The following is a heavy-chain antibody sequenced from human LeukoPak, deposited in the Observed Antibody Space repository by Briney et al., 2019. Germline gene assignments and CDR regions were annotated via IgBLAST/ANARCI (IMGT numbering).Heavy chain of an antibody. D-gene: IGHD1-20*01. V-gene: IGHV3-30*04. J-gene: IGHJ3*02. CDR1: GFTFSNYA. CDR2: ISSDGSNK. CDR3: ANPNWNGVWYDAFDI. Sequence: GRSLRLSCAASGFTFSNYAMHWVRQAPGKGLEWVAVISSDGSNKYYADSVKGRFTFSRDNSKNTLYLQMNSLRAEDTAVYYCANPNWNGVWYDAFDIWGQGTMVTVSS.